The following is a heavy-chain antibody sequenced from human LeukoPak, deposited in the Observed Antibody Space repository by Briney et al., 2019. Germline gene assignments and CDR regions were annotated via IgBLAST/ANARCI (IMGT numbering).Heavy chain of an antibody. CDR3: ARDRELSYSDTSGYWYFDL. J-gene: IGHJ2*01. V-gene: IGHV4-38-2*02. CDR2: IYQSGST. CDR1: GYSISSGYY. Sequence: PSETLSLTCTVSGYSISSGYYWGWIRQPPGKGLEWIGSIYQSGSTYYNPSLKSRVTISADMSKNQSSLKLSSVTAADTAVYYCARDRELSYSDTSGYWYFDLWGRGTLSLSPQ. D-gene: IGHD3-22*01.